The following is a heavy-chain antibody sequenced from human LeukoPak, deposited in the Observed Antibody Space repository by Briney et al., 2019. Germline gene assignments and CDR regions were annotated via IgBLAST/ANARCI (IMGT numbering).Heavy chain of an antibody. D-gene: IGHD3-22*01. Sequence: SETLSLTCTVSGGSISSYYWSWIRQPPGKGLEWIGYIYYSGSTNYNPSLKSRVTISVDTSKNQFSLELSSVTAADTAVYYCARSPGLYDSSGYFAFDIWGQGTMVTVSS. CDR1: GGSISSYY. CDR2: IYYSGST. V-gene: IGHV4-59*01. CDR3: ARSPGLYDSSGYFAFDI. J-gene: IGHJ3*02.